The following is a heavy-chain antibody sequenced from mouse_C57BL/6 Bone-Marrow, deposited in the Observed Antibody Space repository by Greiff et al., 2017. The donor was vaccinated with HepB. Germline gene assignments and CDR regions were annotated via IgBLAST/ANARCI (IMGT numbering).Heavy chain of an antibody. CDR3: TRDPLITTVVAPFYWYFDV. CDR2: ISSGGDYI. V-gene: IGHV5-9-1*02. CDR1: GFTFSSYA. D-gene: IGHD1-1*01. J-gene: IGHJ1*03. Sequence: EVHLVESGEGLVKPGGSLKLSCAASGFTFSSYAMSWVRQTPEKRLEWVAYISSGGDYIYYADTVKGRFTISRDNARNTLYLQMSSLKSEDTAMYYCTRDPLITTVVAPFYWYFDVWGTGTTVTVSS.